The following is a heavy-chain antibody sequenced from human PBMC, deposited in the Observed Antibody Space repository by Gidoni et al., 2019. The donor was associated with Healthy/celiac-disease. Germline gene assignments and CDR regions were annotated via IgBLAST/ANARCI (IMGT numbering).Heavy chain of an antibody. CDR1: GYTFTSYY. D-gene: IGHD4-17*01. Sequence: QVQLVQSGAELKKPGASVKVSCQASGYTFTSYYMHCVRQAPGQGLEWMGIINPSGGSTSYEQKFQGRVTMTRDTATSTVYMELRSMRSEDTAVYYCARGEDGDYFFDYWGQGTLVTVSS. V-gene: IGHV1-46*01. CDR2: INPSGGST. J-gene: IGHJ4*02. CDR3: ARGEDGDYFFDY.